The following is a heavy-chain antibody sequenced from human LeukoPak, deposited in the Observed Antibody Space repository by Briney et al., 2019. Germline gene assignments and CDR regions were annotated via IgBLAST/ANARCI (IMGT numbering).Heavy chain of an antibody. CDR3: ARATYYDFWSGYYFDY. J-gene: IGHJ4*02. CDR2: IYYSGST. CDR1: GGSISSGGYY. Sequence: SETLSLTCTVSGGSISSGGYYWSWIRQHPGKGLEWIGYIYYSGSTYYNPSLKSRDTISVDTSKNQFSLKLSSVTAADTAVYYCARATYYDFWSGYYFDYWGQGTLVTVSS. V-gene: IGHV4-31*03. D-gene: IGHD3-3*01.